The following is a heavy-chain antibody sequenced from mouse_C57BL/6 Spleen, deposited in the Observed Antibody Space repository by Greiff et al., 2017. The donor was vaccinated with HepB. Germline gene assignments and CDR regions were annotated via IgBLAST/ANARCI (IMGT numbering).Heavy chain of an antibody. V-gene: IGHV3-1*01. J-gene: IGHJ3*01. D-gene: IGHD2-5*01. Sequence: EVQLQQSGPGMVKPSQSLSLTCTVTGYSITSGYDWHWIRHFPGNKLEWMGYISYSGSTNYNPSLKSRISITHDTSKNHFFLKLNSVTTEDTATYYCARPYSNYEDWFAYWGQGTLVTVSA. CDR1: GYSITSGYD. CDR3: ARPYSNYEDWFAY. CDR2: ISYSGST.